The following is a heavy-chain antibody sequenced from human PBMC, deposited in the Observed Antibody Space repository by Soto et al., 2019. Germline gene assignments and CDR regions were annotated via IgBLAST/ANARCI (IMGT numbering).Heavy chain of an antibody. CDR1: GFIFTEYG. D-gene: IGHD3-9*01. CDR2: ISGSGGAT. CDR3: GRLKTGYALYYFDY. J-gene: IGHJ4*02. Sequence: EVQLLESGGGVVQPGGSLRLSCAASGFIFTEYGMSWVRQAPGKGLEWVSGISGSGGATYYADSVQGRFTISKDFSKNILFLQMSGLRAEDTAVYFCGRLKTGYALYYFDYWGQGSLVTVSS. V-gene: IGHV3-23*01.